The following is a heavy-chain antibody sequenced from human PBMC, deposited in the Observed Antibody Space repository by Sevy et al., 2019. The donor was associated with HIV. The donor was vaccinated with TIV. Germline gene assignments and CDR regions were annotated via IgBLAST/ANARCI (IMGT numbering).Heavy chain of an antibody. V-gene: IGHV1-69*13. CDR2: IIPIFGTA. CDR1: GGTFSSYA. J-gene: IGHJ6*03. D-gene: IGHD6-13*01. CDR3: ARAGGIIAAAGTGDYYMDV. Sequence: ASVKVSCKASGGTFSSYAISWVRQAPGQGLEWMGRIIPIFGTANYAQKFQGRVTITVDESTSTAYMELSSLRSEDTAVYYCARAGGIIAAAGTGDYYMDVWGNGTTVTVSS.